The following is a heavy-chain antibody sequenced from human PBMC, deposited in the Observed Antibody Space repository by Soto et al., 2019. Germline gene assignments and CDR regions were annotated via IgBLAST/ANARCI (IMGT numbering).Heavy chain of an antibody. V-gene: IGHV4-34*01. D-gene: IGHD4-17*01. CDR1: GGSFSGYY. CDR3: ARDRHGDEIDY. CDR2: INHSGST. J-gene: IGHJ4*02. Sequence: TSETLSLTCAVYGGSFSGYYWSWIRQPPGKGLEWIGEINHSGSTNYNPSLKSRVTISVDTSKNQFSLKLSSVTAADTAVYFCARDRHGDEIDYWGQGTLVTVSS.